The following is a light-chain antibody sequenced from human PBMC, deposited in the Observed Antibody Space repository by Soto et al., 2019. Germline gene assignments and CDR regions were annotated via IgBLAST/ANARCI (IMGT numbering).Light chain of an antibody. CDR1: QSVLHSSSNKDY. Sequence: DIVLTQSPDSLAVSLGERATINCKSSQSVLHSSSNKDYLAWYQQKAGQPPKVVIYWASTRESGVPDRFSRSGSGTDFTLTISSLQAEDVAVYYCQQYFSTPLTFGGGTKVEIK. V-gene: IGKV4-1*01. J-gene: IGKJ4*01. CDR3: QQYFSTPLT. CDR2: WAS.